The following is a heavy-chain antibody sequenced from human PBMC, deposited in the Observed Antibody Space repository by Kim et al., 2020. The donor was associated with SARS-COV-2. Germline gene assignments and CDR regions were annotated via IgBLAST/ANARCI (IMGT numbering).Heavy chain of an antibody. J-gene: IGHJ4*02. Sequence: GGSLRLSCEVSGFTFSDYTMNWVRQAPGKGLEWVSCITSRSSYMYYADSVRGRFTVSRDNSRNIVYLQMNSLRAEDTAVYYCARDFPTKTRGIINAFEYWGQGTLVTVSS. D-gene: IGHD3-10*01. CDR2: ITSRSSYM. CDR3: ARDFPTKTRGIINAFEY. CDR1: GFTFSDYT. V-gene: IGHV3-21*01.